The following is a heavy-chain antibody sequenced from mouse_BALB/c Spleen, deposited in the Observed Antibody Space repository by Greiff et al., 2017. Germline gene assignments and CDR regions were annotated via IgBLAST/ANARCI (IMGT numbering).Heavy chain of an antibody. CDR1: GFTFSSYA. D-gene: IGHD2-13*01. J-gene: IGHJ4*01. CDR3: AREVNAMDY. Sequence: EVQGVESGGGLVKPGGSLKLSCAASGFTFSSYAMSWVRQTPEKRLEWVATISSGGSYTYYPDSVKGRFTISRDNAKNTLYLQMSSLRSEDTAMYYCAREVNAMDYWGQGTSVTVSS. V-gene: IGHV5-9-3*01. CDR2: ISSGGSYT.